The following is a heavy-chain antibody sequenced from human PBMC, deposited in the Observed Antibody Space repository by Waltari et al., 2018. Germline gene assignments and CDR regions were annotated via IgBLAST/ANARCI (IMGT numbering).Heavy chain of an antibody. CDR1: GSIFTYRY. V-gene: IGHV1-45*02. CDR2: ITIYNGDT. J-gene: IGHJ2*01. Sequence: QMDLVQSGAQVTKTGSSVKVSCRASGSIFTYRYQHWGRKAPGQAPEWTGWITIYNGDTNYAQKLKDRLTITRANSLSTVYMELRGLQSDDTATYYCSRSHLQGDAGDYFFDAWGPGTLITVSS. CDR3: SRSHLQGDAGDYFFDA. D-gene: IGHD3-16*01.